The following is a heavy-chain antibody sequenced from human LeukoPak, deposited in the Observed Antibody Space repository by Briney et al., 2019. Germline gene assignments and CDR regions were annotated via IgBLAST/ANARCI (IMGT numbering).Heavy chain of an antibody. V-gene: IGHV4-34*01. CDR1: GGSFSGYY. CDR2: INHSGST. J-gene: IGHJ6*02. CDR3: ASLYCSSTSCYSEYYGMDV. D-gene: IGHD2-2*01. Sequence: SETLSLTCAVYGGSFSGYYWSWLRQPPGKGLEWIGEINHSGSTNYNPSLKSRVTISGDTSKNQFSLKLSSVTAADTAVYYCASLYCSSTSCYSEYYGMDVWGQGTTVTVSS.